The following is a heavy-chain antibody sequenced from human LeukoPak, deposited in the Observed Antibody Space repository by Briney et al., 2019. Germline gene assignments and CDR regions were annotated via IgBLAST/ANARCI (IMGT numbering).Heavy chain of an antibody. V-gene: IGHV4-39*01. CDR1: GDYISSSTYY. D-gene: IGHD1-26*01. J-gene: IGHJ4*02. CDR2: IYYSGST. CDR3: ARRGSYYRVDY. Sequence: SETLSLTCTVSGDYISSSTYYWGWIRQPPGKGLEWIGSIYYSGSTYYNPSLKSRVTMSVDTSKNQFSLKLSSVTAADTAVYYCARRGSYYRVDYWGQGTLVTVSS.